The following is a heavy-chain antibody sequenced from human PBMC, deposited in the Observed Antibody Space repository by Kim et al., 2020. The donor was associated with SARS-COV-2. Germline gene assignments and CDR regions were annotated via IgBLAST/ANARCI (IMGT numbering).Heavy chain of an antibody. D-gene: IGHD2-15*01. Sequence: GESLKISCKGSGYIFTSYLIGGVRQMPGKGLEWMGIIYPGDSDTRYSPSFQGQVTISADKSISTAYLQWSSLKASDTAMYYCARGYCSGGSCYSDYGMDVLGQGTTVTVSS. CDR2: IYPGDSDT. V-gene: IGHV5-51*01. CDR3: ARGYCSGGSCYSDYGMDV. J-gene: IGHJ6*01. CDR1: GYIFTSYL.